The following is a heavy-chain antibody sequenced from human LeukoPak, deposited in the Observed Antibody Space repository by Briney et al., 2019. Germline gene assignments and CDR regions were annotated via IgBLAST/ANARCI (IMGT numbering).Heavy chain of an antibody. J-gene: IGHJ4*02. CDR1: GFTFNNYG. D-gene: IGHD3-16*01. V-gene: IGHV3-23*01. CDR2: ISGSGDRT. Sequence: GGSLRLSCAASGFTFNNYGMSWVRQAPGKGLEWVSAISGSGDRTYYADSVKGRFTISRDNSKNTLYLQMNSLRAEDTAVYYCAKDYAVGSIDYWGQGTLVTVSS. CDR3: AKDYAVGSIDY.